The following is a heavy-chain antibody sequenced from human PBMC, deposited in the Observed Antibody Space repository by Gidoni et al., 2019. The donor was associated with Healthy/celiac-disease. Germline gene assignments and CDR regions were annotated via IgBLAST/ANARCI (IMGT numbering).Heavy chain of an antibody. J-gene: IGHJ6*02. D-gene: IGHD6-13*01. Sequence: LAWVAVISYDGSNKYYADSVKGRFTISRDNSKNTLYLQMNSLRAEDTAVYYCARDSRPPHSNSSSWPNYYYYGMDVWGQGTTVTVSS. CDR2: ISYDGSNK. CDR3: ARDSRPPHSNSSSWPNYYYYGMDV. V-gene: IGHV3-30*04.